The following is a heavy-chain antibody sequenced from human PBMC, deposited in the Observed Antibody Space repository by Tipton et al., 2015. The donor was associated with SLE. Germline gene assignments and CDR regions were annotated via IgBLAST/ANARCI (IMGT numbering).Heavy chain of an antibody. Sequence: TLSLTCTVSGGSISSYYWSWIRQPAGKGLEWIGRIYTSGSTNYNPSLKSRVTMSVDTSKNQFSLKLSSVTAADTAVYYCARDPDYQYYYGMDVWGQGTTVTVSS. V-gene: IGHV4-4*07. CDR1: GGSISSYY. CDR3: ARDPDYQYYYGMDV. J-gene: IGHJ6*02. CDR2: IYTSGST.